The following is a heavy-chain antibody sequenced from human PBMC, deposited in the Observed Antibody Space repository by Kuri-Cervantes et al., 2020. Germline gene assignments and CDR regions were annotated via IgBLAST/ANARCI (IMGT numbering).Heavy chain of an antibody. D-gene: IGHD1-1*01. CDR1: GFTFGDYA. CDR3: TRNRTTPFDY. V-gene: IGHV3-49*03. Sequence: GGSLRLSCTASGFTFGDYAMSWFRQAPGKGLEWVGFIRSKAYGGTTQYAASVKGRFTISRDDSKNIAYLQMDALKTEDTAVYYCTRNRTTPFDYWGQGSLVTVSS. CDR2: IRSKAYGGTT. J-gene: IGHJ4*02.